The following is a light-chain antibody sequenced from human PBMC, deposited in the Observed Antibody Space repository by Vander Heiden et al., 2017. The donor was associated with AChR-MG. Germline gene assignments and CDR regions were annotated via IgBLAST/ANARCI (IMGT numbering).Light chain of an antibody. J-gene: IGKJ4*01. V-gene: IGKV1-9*01. Sequence: DIQLTQSPSFLSASVGDRVTITCRASQGISSYVAWYQQKPGKAPKLLIYAASRFSGSGSGTEFTLTISSLQPEDFATYYCQQLNSYPVTFGGRTKVEIK. CDR2: A. CDR3: QQLNSYPVT. CDR1: QGISSY.